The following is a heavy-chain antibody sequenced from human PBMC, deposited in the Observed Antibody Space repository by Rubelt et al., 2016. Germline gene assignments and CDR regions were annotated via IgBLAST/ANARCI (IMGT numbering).Heavy chain of an antibody. V-gene: IGHV4-59*01. Sequence: QAQLQESGPGLVKPSETLSLTCTASGGSMSTYYWSWIRQPPGKGLEWIGYMYYSGSTNYNPSLKSRVTISMDTSKNQFFLKLSSVTAADTAVYYCATSGGNGGDFDYWGQGTLVTVSS. J-gene: IGHJ4*02. CDR3: ATSGGNGGDFDY. D-gene: IGHD4-23*01. CDR1: GGSMSTYY. CDR2: MYYSGST.